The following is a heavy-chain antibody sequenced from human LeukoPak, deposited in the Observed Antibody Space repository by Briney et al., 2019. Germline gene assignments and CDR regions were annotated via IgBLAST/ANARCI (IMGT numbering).Heavy chain of an antibody. CDR3: ARVRGDTAMVG. J-gene: IGHJ4*02. CDR2: INPSGGST. V-gene: IGHV1-46*01. Sequence: KVSCXXXGYTXXXYYMHWVRQAPGQGLEWMGIINPSGGSTSYAQKFQGRVTMTRDTSTSTVYMELSSLRSEDTAVYYCARVRGDTAMVGWGQGTLVTVSS. D-gene: IGHD5-18*01. CDR1: GYTXXXYY.